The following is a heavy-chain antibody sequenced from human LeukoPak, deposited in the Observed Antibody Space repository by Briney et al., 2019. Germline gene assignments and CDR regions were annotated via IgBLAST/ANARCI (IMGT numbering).Heavy chain of an antibody. J-gene: IGHJ4*02. CDR1: GFTFSSYS. V-gene: IGHV3-48*02. Sequence: PGGSLRLSCAASGFTFSSYSMKWVRQAPGKGLEWVSYISSSSTIYYADSVKGRFTISRDNAKNSLYLQMNSLRDEDTAVYYCARGDFGGNFFDYWGQGTLVTVSS. CDR2: ISSSSTI. D-gene: IGHD4-23*01. CDR3: ARGDFGGNFFDY.